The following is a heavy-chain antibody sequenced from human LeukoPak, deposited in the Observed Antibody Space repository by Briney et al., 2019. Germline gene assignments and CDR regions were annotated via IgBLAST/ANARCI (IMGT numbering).Heavy chain of an antibody. V-gene: IGHV4-61*08. CDR1: GGSISSGGYY. D-gene: IGHD5-12*01. Sequence: SETLSLTCTASGGSISSGGYYWSWIRQPPGKGLEWIGYIYYSGSTNYNPSLKSRVTISVDTSKNQFSLKLSSVTAADTAVYYCARVGVASYYYYGMDVWGQGTTVTVSS. J-gene: IGHJ6*02. CDR3: ARVGVASYYYYGMDV. CDR2: IYYSGST.